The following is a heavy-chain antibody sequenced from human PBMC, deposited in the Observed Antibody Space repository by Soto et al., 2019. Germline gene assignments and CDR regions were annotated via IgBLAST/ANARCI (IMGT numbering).Heavy chain of an antibody. CDR2: ISSSGSTI. V-gene: IGHV3-48*03. Sequence: LRLSCAASGFTFSSYEMNWVRQAPGKGLEWVSYISSSGSTIYYADSVKGRFTISRDNAKNSLYLQMNSLRAEDTAVYYCARGSIVPAATHFDYWGQGTLVTVSS. J-gene: IGHJ4*02. D-gene: IGHD2-2*01. CDR1: GFTFSSYE. CDR3: ARGSIVPAATHFDY.